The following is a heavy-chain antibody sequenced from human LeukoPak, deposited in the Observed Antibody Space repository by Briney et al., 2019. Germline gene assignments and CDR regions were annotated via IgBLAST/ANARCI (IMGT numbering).Heavy chain of an antibody. J-gene: IGHJ3*02. Sequence: GGSLRLSCAASGFTFSSYRMNWVRQAPGKGLEWVSSISSSSSYIYYADSVKGRFTISRDNAKNSLYLQMNSLRAEDTAVYYCARDYYDSSGYSYAFDIWGQGTMVTVSS. D-gene: IGHD3-22*01. V-gene: IGHV3-21*01. CDR3: ARDYYDSSGYSYAFDI. CDR2: ISSSSSYI. CDR1: GFTFSSYR.